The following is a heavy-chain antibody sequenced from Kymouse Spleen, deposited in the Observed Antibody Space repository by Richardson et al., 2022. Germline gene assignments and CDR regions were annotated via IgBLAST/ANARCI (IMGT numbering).Heavy chain of an antibody. CDR1: GGSFSGYY. V-gene: IGHV4-34*01. Sequence: QVQLQQWGAGLLKPSETLSLTCAVYGGSFSGYYWSWIRQPPGKGLEWIGEINHSGSTNYNPSLKSRVTISVDTSKNQFSLKLSSVTAADTAVYYCARHITGTTGDYYGMDVWGQGTTVTVSS. CDR3: ARHITGTTGDYYGMDV. D-gene: IGHD1-7*01. J-gene: IGHJ6*02. CDR2: INHSGST.